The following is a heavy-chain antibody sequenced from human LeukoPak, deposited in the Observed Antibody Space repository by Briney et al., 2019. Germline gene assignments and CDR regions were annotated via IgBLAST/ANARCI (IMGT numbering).Heavy chain of an antibody. Sequence: GASVKVSCKASGYTFTSYAMHWVRQAPGQRLEWMGWINAGNSNTKYSQKFQGRVTITRDTSASTAYMELSSLRSEDTAVYYCARDRPTFYYFDYWGQGTLVTVSS. CDR1: GYTFTSYA. CDR3: ARDRPTFYYFDY. CDR2: INAGNSNT. V-gene: IGHV1-3*01. J-gene: IGHJ4*02.